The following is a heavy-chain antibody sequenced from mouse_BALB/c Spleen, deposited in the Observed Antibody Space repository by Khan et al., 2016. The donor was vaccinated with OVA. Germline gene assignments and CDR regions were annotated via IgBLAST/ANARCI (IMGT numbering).Heavy chain of an antibody. J-gene: IGHJ3*01. D-gene: IGHD2-14*01. V-gene: IGHV1-4*01. CDR3: VRDGAYHRNDGWFAY. CDR1: GYTFTSYT. CDR2: INPSNGYT. Sequence: VELVESGAELARPGASVKMSCKASGYTFTSYTIHWIKKRPGQGLEWIGYINPSNGYTNYNQKFKDKATLTKDKSSTTAYLQLSSLTSDASAVXNCVRDGAYHRNDGWFAYWGQGTLVTVAA.